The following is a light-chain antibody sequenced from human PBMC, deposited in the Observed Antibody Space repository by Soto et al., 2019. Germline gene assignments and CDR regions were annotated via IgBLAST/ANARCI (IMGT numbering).Light chain of an antibody. V-gene: IGKV3-15*01. J-gene: IGKJ4*01. CDR1: QSVRSN. CDR2: GAS. CDR3: QKYNKWPLT. Sequence: EIVMTQSPATLSVSPGERATLSCRASQSVRSNLAWYQQKPGQSTRLLIYGASTRATGIPSRFSGSESGADFTHTISSLQSEDFEVYYCQKYNKWPLTFGGGTQVEI.